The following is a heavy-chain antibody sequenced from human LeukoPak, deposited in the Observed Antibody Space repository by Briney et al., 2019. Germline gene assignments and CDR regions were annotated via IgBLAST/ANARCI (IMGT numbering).Heavy chain of an antibody. CDR1: GGSFSGYY. CDR3: ARGRYFYDY. V-gene: IGHV4-34*01. D-gene: IGHD3-9*01. Sequence: PSETLSLTCAVYGGSFSGYYWSWIRQPPGKGLEWIGEINHSGSTNYNPSLKSRVTISVDTSKNQFSLKLSSVTAADTAVYYCARGRYFYDYWGQGALVTVSS. CDR2: INHSGST. J-gene: IGHJ4*02.